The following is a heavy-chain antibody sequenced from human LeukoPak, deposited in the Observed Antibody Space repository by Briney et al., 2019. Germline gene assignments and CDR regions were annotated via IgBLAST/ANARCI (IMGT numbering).Heavy chain of an antibody. Sequence: SETLSLTCAVYGGSFSGYYWSWIRQPPGKGLEWIGEINHSGSTNYNPSLKSRVTISVDTSKNQFSLKLSSVTAADTAVYYCTRATYYYGSGSLGTNTYYFDYWGQGTLVTVSS. J-gene: IGHJ4*02. V-gene: IGHV4-34*01. CDR2: INHSGST. CDR3: TRATYYYGSGSLGTNTYYFDY. CDR1: GGSFSGYY. D-gene: IGHD3-10*01.